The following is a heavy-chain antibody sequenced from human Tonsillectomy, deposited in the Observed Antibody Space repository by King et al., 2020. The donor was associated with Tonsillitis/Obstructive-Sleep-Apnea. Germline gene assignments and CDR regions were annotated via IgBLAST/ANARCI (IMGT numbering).Heavy chain of an antibody. J-gene: IGHJ4*02. CDR3: ARDSMRHYYDSSGYYTFAY. V-gene: IGHV1-18*01. CDR2: ISAYNGDT. D-gene: IGHD3-22*01. CDR1: GYTFTNYG. Sequence: VQLVESGAEVKKPGASVKVSCKASGYTFTNYGISWVRQAPGQGLEWMGWISAYNGDTNYAQKLQGRVTMTTDTSTSTAYMELRSLRSADTAVYYCARDSMRHYYDSSGYYTFAYWGQGTLVTVSS.